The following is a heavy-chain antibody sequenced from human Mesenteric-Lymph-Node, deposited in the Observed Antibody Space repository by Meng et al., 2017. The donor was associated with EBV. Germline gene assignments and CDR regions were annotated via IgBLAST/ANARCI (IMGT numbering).Heavy chain of an antibody. Sequence: HLRAGRAGLLSPSDTPSLPCLVYVGSFGGYYWSWIRQPPGKGLEWIGEMNHDGRANYNPSLKSRVTMSVDTSKNQVSLKLSSVTAADTAVYYCARALLRAAYPPLGPQMDWFDPWGQGTLVTVSS. V-gene: IGHV4-34*01. CDR2: MNHDGRA. J-gene: IGHJ5*02. D-gene: IGHD3-16*01. CDR1: VGSFGGYY. CDR3: ARALLRAAYPPLGPQMDWFDP.